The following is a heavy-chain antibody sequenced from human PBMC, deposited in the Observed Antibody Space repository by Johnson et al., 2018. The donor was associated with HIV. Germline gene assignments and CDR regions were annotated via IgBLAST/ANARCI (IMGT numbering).Heavy chain of an antibody. CDR1: GFTFSNAW. D-gene: IGHD6-13*01. CDR2: IRSKTDGGIT. V-gene: IGHV3-15*01. Sequence: EVQLVESGGGLVQPGGSLRLSCAASGFTFSNAWMGWVRQAPGKGLEWVGRIRSKTDGGITDYAAPVKGRFTISRDNSKNTLYLQMNSLRAEDTAVYYCASKAAGTMHAFDIWGQGTMVTVSS. J-gene: IGHJ3*02. CDR3: ASKAAGTMHAFDI.